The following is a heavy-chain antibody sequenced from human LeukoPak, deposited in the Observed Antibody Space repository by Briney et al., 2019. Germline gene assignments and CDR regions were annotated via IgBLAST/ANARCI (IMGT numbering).Heavy chain of an antibody. CDR3: AKDTCSGGSCYYYYGMDV. Sequence: PGGSLRLSCAASGFTFSRYGIHWVRQAPGKGLEWVAVISHDGSNNYYADSVKGRFTISRDNSKNTLYLQMISLRAEDTAVYYCAKDTCSGGSCYYYYGMDVWGQGTTVTVSS. CDR2: ISHDGSNN. CDR1: GFTFSRYG. V-gene: IGHV3-30*18. D-gene: IGHD2-15*01. J-gene: IGHJ6*02.